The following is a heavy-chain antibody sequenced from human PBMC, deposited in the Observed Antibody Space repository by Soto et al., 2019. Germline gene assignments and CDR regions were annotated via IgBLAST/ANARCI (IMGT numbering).Heavy chain of an antibody. CDR2: ISGSGDNT. Sequence: GGSLSLSCAASGFPFSSYSMTWVRQAPGQGLEWVSSISGSGDNTYYADSVKGRFTISRDNSKNTLYLQMSSLRAEDTAVYYCATGYYFDFWGPGTLVTVSS. CDR1: GFPFSSYS. V-gene: IGHV3-23*01. CDR3: ATGYYFDF. J-gene: IGHJ4*02. D-gene: IGHD6-13*01.